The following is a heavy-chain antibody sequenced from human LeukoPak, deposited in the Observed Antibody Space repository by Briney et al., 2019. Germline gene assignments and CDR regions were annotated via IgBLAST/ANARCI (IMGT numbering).Heavy chain of an antibody. V-gene: IGHV1-3*01. CDR1: GGTFSSYA. Sequence: ASVKVSCKASGGTFSSYAISWVRQAPGQRLEWMGWINAGNGNTKYSQKFQGRVTITRDTSASTAYMELSSLRSEDTAVYYCAREGYSSSWFDYWGQGTLVTVSS. CDR2: INAGNGNT. J-gene: IGHJ4*02. CDR3: AREGYSSSWFDY. D-gene: IGHD6-13*01.